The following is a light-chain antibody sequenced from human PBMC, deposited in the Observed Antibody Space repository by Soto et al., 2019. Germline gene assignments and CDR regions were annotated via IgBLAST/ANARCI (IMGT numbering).Light chain of an antibody. J-gene: IGKJ1*01. V-gene: IGKV1-39*01. CDR1: QSVSKY. CDR3: QQTYTTPGT. Sequence: DIQMTQSPSSLSASVGESVTITCRASQSVSKYLNWYQQKPGKAPKLLIYAASSLHSGVPSRFSGSGSGTYFALTISSLQLEDFANYYCQQTYTTPGTFGPGTRVEIK. CDR2: AAS.